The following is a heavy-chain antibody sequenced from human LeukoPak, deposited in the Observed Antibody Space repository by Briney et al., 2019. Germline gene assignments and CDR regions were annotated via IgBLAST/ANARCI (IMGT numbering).Heavy chain of an antibody. CDR3: ARIQDDILTGYYNFDY. J-gene: IGHJ4*02. CDR1: GFTFSSYG. D-gene: IGHD3-9*01. CDR2: IWYDGSNK. V-gene: IGHV3-33*01. Sequence: GRSLRLSCAASGFTFSSYGMHWVRQAPGKGLEWVAVIWYDGSNKYCADSVKGRFTISRDNSKNTLYLQMNSLRAEDTAVYCCARIQDDILTGYYNFDYWGQGTLVTVSS.